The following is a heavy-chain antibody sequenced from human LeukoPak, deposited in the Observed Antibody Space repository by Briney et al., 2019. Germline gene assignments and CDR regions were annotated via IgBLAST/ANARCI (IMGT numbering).Heavy chain of an antibody. J-gene: IGHJ4*02. Sequence: GASVKVSCKASGYTLTVYYMHWVRQAPGQGLEWMGWINPNSGGTKYAQKFQGRVTMTRDTSISTAYMELSRLRSDDTAVYYCARYCSSTSCYHKDYWGQGTLVTVSS. CDR2: INPNSGGT. V-gene: IGHV1-2*02. CDR3: ARYCSSTSCYHKDY. CDR1: GYTLTVYY. D-gene: IGHD2-2*01.